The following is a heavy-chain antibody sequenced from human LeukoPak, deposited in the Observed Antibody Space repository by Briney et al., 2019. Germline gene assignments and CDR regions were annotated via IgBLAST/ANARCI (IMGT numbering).Heavy chain of an antibody. CDR2: IWYDGSNK. V-gene: IGHV3-33*01. CDR3: ATIRNCGGDCYYFDY. D-gene: IGHD2-21*02. J-gene: IGHJ4*02. Sequence: SGGSLRLSCAASGFTFRNYCMHWVRQAPGKGLEWVAVIWYDGSNKYYPDSVKGRFTISRDNSKNTLYLQMNSLRAEDTAVYYCATIRNCGGDCYYFDYWGQGTLVTVSS. CDR1: GFTFRNYC.